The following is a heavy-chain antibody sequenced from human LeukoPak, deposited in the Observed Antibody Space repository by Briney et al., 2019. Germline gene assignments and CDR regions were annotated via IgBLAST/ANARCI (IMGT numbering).Heavy chain of an antibody. CDR1: GYTFTDYY. V-gene: IGHV1-2*02. D-gene: IGHD1-14*01. J-gene: IGHJ5*02. CDR2: INPHSGGT. Sequence: ASVKVSCKASGYTFTDYYIHWVRQAPGQGLEWMGWINPHSGGTNYVQKFQGRVTMTRDTSITTAYLEVRRLASDDTAVYYCARDVAGDLNHFDWFDPWGQGTLDTISS. CDR3: ARDVAGDLNHFDWFDP.